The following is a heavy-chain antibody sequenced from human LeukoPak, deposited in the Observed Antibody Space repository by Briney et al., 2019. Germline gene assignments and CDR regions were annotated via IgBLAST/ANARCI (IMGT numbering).Heavy chain of an antibody. Sequence: GGSLRLSCAASGFTFNSYAVSWVRQAPGKGLEWVSVISGTGSSAYYADSVKGRFTISRDHSKNTLYLQMNNLRAEDTAVYYCAKHQVNSDFSSSHYYFDHWGQGALVTVSS. CDR1: GFTFNSYA. CDR2: ISGTGSSA. V-gene: IGHV3-23*01. D-gene: IGHD3-3*01. CDR3: AKHQVNSDFSSSHYYFDH. J-gene: IGHJ4*02.